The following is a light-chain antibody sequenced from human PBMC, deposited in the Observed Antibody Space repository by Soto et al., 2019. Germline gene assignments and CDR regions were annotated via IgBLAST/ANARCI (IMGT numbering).Light chain of an antibody. CDR3: GTWDTSLSAGV. CDR1: TSNIGTNT. J-gene: IGLJ2*01. V-gene: IGLV1-51*01. CDR2: DNY. Sequence: QSVLTQSPSASGTPGQRVSISCSGSTSNIGTNTVSWYQHVPGTAPKLLIYDNYKRPSGIPDRFSGSKSGTSATLVITGLQTGDEASYYCGTWDTSLSAGVIGGGTKLTVL.